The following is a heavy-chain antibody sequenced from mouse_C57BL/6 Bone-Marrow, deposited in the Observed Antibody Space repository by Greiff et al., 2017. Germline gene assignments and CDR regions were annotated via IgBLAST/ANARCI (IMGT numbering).Heavy chain of an antibody. CDR2: IDPENGDT. CDR1: GYNIKDDY. CDR3: TRIAY. Sequence: EVQLQESGAELVKPGASVKLSCTASGYNIKDDYMHWVKQRPEQGLEWIGWIDPENGDTEYASKFQGKATITVDTSSNTAYLQLSSLTSEDTAVYYCTRIAYWGQGTLVTVSA. J-gene: IGHJ3*01. V-gene: IGHV14-4*01.